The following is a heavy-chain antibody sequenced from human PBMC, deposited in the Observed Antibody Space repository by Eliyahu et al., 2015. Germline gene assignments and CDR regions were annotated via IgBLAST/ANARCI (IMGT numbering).Heavy chain of an antibody. CDR3: VKDWAPPYGYWSGILDY. V-gene: IGHV3-30*18. D-gene: IGHD3/OR15-3a*01. CDR1: GFTFRSFG. CDR2: ISSDGSKK. Sequence: VQTGGSLRLSCVTSGFTFRSFGMYWVRQAPGKGLEWVAAISSDGSKKDYSDSVQGRFIITRDDSKNTLYLEVDSLRPEDTAIYYCVKDWAPPYGYWSGILDYWGQGIVVSVSS. J-gene: IGHJ4*01.